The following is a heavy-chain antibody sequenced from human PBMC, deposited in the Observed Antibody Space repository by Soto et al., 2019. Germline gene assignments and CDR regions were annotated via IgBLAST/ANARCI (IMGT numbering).Heavy chain of an antibody. J-gene: IGHJ4*02. CDR2: ISYDGSHK. D-gene: IGHD2-15*01. Sequence: QVQLVESGGGVVQPGRSLRLSCAGSGFTFSNYGLHWVRQAPGKGLEWVAVISYDGSHKYYADSVKGRFTISRDNSNNMLYQQMDSLGGEDTAVYYCAKDGAPRSCGRSSCHPAGAYWGQGTLVTVSS. CDR1: GFTFSNYG. V-gene: IGHV3-30*18. CDR3: AKDGAPRSCGRSSCHPAGAY.